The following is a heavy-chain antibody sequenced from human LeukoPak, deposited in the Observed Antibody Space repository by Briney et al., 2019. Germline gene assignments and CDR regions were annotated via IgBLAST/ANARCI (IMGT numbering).Heavy chain of an antibody. J-gene: IGHJ5*02. CDR2: IYYSGST. V-gene: IGHV4-59*01. CDR3: ARDLSSLGFDP. Sequence: SETLSLTCTVSGGSISSYYRSWIRQPPGKGLEWIGYIYYSGSTNYNPSLKSRVTISVDTSKNQFSLKLSSVTAADTAVYYCARDLSSLGFDPWGQGTLVTASS. CDR1: GGSISSYY.